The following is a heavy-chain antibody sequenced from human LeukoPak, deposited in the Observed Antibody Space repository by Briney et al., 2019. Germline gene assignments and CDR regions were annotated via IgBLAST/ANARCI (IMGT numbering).Heavy chain of an antibody. CDR3: ARRWPHSSGYYLFDY. J-gene: IGHJ4*02. CDR2: IIPIFGST. Sequence: SVKGSCKASGGTFSSHGLSWVRQAPGQGLDWMGGIIPIFGSTNYAQNFQGRVTITMDESTSTAYMELSSLRTDDTAVYYCARRWPHSSGYYLFDYWGQGTLVTVSS. CDR1: GGTFSSHG. D-gene: IGHD3-22*01. V-gene: IGHV1-69*05.